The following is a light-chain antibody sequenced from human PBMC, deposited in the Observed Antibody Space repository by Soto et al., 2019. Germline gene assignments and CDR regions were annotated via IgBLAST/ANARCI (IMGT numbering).Light chain of an antibody. CDR1: SSDVGGYNY. CDR3: SSYTSSSLYV. V-gene: IGLV2-14*01. Sequence: SSLTQPDSVSGSPGQSITISCTGTSSDVGGYNYVSWYQQLPGKAPKLMIYDVSDRPSGVSNRFSGSKSGNTASLTISGLQAEDEADYYCSSYTSSSLYVFGTGTKVTVL. J-gene: IGLJ1*01. CDR2: DVS.